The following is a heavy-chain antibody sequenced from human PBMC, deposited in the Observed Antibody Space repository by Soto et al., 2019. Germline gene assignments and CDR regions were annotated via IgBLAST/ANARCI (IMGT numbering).Heavy chain of an antibody. Sequence: QITLKESGPTLLTPTQTLTLTCTVSGCSLTRSGVGVAWVRQPPGRALEWLGIIYWNDNKSYSPSLKGRITIYTDTTQRQVVLTVSNLGPWDTATYFCAHIRGIVLCGSLLSETIGSWGQGTLVIVSS. CDR3: AHIRGIVLCGSLLSETIGS. V-gene: IGHV2-5*01. CDR1: GCSLTRSGVG. J-gene: IGHJ5*02. D-gene: IGHD3-10*01. CDR2: IYWNDNK.